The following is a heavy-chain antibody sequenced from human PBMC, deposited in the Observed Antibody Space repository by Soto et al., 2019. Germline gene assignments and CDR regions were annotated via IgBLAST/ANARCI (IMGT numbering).Heavy chain of an antibody. J-gene: IGHJ4*02. V-gene: IGHV3-21*01. CDR1: GFTFSSYS. CDR2: ISSSSSYI. CDR3: ARDTKGVAVASTFDY. Sequence: PGGSLRLSCAASGFTFSSYSMNWVRQAPGKGLEWVSSISSSSSYIYYADSVKGRFTISRDNAKNSLYLQMNSLRAEDTAVYYCARDTKGVAVASTFDYWGQGPLVTLSS. D-gene: IGHD6-19*01.